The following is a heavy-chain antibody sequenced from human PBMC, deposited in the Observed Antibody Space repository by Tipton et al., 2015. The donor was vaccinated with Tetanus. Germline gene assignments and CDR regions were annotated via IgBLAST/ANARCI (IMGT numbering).Heavy chain of an antibody. CDR1: GGSISTYH. J-gene: IGHJ4*02. Sequence: TLSLTCTVSGGSISTYHWNWIRQSPGKGLEWIGYIDYFGSTKYNPSLKSRVIISIDASKNQFSLKLSSVAAADTAVYYCARAYDFWSGHLDFWGQGTLVTVSS. CDR3: ARAYDFWSGHLDF. D-gene: IGHD3-3*01. CDR2: IDYFGST. V-gene: IGHV4-59*01.